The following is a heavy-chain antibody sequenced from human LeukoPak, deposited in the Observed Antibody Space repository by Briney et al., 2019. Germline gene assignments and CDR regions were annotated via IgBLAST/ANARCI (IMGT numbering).Heavy chain of an antibody. V-gene: IGHV4-34*01. D-gene: IGHD4-17*01. Sequence: SETLSLTCAVYGGSFSGYYWSWIRQPPGKGLEWIGEINHSGSTNYNPSLKSRVTISVDTSKNQFSLKLSSVTAADTAVYYCARGGGNDYGDFYYYYYYYMDVWGKGTTVTVSS. CDR3: ARGGGNDYGDFYYYYYYYMDV. CDR1: GGSFSGYY. J-gene: IGHJ6*03. CDR2: INHSGST.